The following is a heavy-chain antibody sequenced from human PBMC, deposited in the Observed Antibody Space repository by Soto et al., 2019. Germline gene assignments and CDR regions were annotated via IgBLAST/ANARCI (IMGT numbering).Heavy chain of an antibody. J-gene: IGHJ4*02. CDR3: ARMNYYDTSGYPFDY. V-gene: IGHV4-59*01. D-gene: IGHD3-22*01. CDR1: GGSISSYY. CDR2: IYFRGTI. Sequence: PSETLSLTCTVSGGSISSYYWSWIRQPPGKGLEWIDYIYFRGTINYNPSLKSRVTMSADTSKNQFSLKLISVTAADTSVYYCARMNYYDTSGYPFDYWGQGMMVTVSS.